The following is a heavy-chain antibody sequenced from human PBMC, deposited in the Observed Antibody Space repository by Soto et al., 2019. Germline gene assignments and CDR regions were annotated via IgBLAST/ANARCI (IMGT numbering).Heavy chain of an antibody. J-gene: IGHJ5*02. CDR2: IYYSGST. D-gene: IGHD4-17*01. CDR1: GGSISSSSYY. V-gene: IGHV4-39*01. Sequence: QLQLQESGPGLVKPSETLSLTCTVSGGSISSSSYYWGWIRQPPGKGLEWIGSIYYSGSTYYNPSLKGRVTISVDTSKNQFSLKLSSVTAADTAVYYCARQSSYGDYDWFDPWGQGTLVTVSS. CDR3: ARQSSYGDYDWFDP.